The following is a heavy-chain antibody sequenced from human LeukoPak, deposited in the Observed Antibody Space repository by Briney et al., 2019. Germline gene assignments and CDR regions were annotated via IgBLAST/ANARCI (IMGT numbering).Heavy chain of an antibody. V-gene: IGHV1-58*02. CDR1: GFTFTSSA. CDR3: AADLYSGSYLEYNWFDP. Sequence: SVKVSCKASGFTFTSSAMQWVRQARGQRLEWIGWIVVGSGNINYAQKFQERVTITRDMSTSTAYMELSSLRSEDTAVYYCAADLYSGSYLEYNWFDPWGQGTLVTVSS. CDR2: IVVGSGNI. J-gene: IGHJ5*02. D-gene: IGHD1-26*01.